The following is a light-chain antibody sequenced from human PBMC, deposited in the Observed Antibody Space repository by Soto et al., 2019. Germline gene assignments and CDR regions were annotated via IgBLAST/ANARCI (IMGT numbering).Light chain of an antibody. V-gene: IGKV1-39*01. CDR2: AAS. J-gene: IGKJ4*01. Sequence: DMEMTQSPSSLSASVGDRVTITCRASQSISNYLNWYQHKPGKVPKLLIYAASSLQSGVPTRFSGNGFVTGVTLINNSLQPEDLATYYCQRSYGTPLALGGGTKIETK. CDR3: QRSYGTPLA. CDR1: QSISNY.